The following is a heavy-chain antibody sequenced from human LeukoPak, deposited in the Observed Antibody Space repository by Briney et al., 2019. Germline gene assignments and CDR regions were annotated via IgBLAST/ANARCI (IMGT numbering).Heavy chain of an antibody. V-gene: IGHV1-69*05. CDR2: IIPIFGTA. J-gene: IGHJ1*01. Sequence: SVKVSCKASGGTFSSYAISWVRQAPGQGLEWMGGIIPIFGTANYAQKFQGRVTITTDESTSTAYMELSSLRSEDTAVYYCARGARYCSSTSCFFPDIEYFQHWGQGTLVTVSS. CDR3: ARGARYCSSTSCFFPDIEYFQH. CDR1: GGTFSSYA. D-gene: IGHD2-2*01.